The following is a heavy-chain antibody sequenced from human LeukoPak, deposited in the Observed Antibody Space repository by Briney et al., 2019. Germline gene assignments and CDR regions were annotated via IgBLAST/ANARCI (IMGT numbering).Heavy chain of an antibody. CDR3: ARGSIAAAGTGPDYYYYYMDV. CDR1: GGTFSSYA. CDR2: IIPIFGTA. Sequence: SVKVSCKASGGTFSSYAISWVRQAPGQGLEWMGGIIPIFGTANYAQKFQGRVTITTDESASTAYMGLSSLRSEDTAVYYCARGSIAAAGTGPDYYYYYMDVWGKGTTVTVSS. D-gene: IGHD6-13*01. J-gene: IGHJ6*03. V-gene: IGHV1-69*05.